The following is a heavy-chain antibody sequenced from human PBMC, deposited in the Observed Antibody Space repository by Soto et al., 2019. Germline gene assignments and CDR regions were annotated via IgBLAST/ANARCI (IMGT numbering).Heavy chain of an antibody. Sequence: SETLSLTCTVSGGSISNSYWSWIRLSPGKGLEWIGYIYSSGSTNYNPSLESRVTISVDKSKNQFSLKLTSVTAADTAVYYCALLPWADYGGIFDPWGQGTLVTVSS. V-gene: IGHV4-59*12. CDR1: GGSISNSY. CDR3: ALLPWADYGGIFDP. D-gene: IGHD4-17*01. J-gene: IGHJ5*02. CDR2: IYSSGST.